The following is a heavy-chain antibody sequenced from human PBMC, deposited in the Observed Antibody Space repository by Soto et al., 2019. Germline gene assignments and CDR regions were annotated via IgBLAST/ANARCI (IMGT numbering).Heavy chain of an antibody. CDR2: INAGNGNT. Sequence: ASVKVSCKASGYTFTSYAMHWVRQAPGQRLEWMGWINAGNGNTKYSQKFQGRVTITRDTSASTAYMELSSLRSEDTAVYYCARGLLRSSWYLPPWFDPWGQGTLVTVSS. D-gene: IGHD6-13*01. J-gene: IGHJ5*02. CDR1: GYTFTSYA. CDR3: ARGLLRSSWYLPPWFDP. V-gene: IGHV1-3*01.